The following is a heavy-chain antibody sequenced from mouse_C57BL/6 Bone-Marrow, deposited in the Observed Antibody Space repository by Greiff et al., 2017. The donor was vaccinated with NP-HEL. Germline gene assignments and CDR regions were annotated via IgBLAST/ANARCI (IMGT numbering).Heavy chain of an antibody. CDR3: ARGGDGNFWFAY. D-gene: IGHD2-1*01. J-gene: IGHJ3*01. Sequence: EVKLQESGPGLVKPSQSLSLTCSVTGYSITSGYYWNWIRQFPGNKLEWMGYISYDGSNNYNPSLKNRISITRDTSKNQFFLKLNSVTTEDTATYYCARGGDGNFWFAYWGQGTLVTVSA. CDR2: ISYDGSN. CDR1: GYSITSGYY. V-gene: IGHV3-6*01.